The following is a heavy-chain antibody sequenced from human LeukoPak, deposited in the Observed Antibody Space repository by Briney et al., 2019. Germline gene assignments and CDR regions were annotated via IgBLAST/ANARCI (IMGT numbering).Heavy chain of an antibody. CDR2: IYTSGST. Sequence: SQTLSLTCTVSGGSINSGSYYWSWIRQPAGKGLEWIGRIYTSGSTNYNPSLKSRVTISVDTSKNQFSLKLSSVTAADSAAYYCARGGHYYDSSAYGFDYWGQGTLVTVSS. V-gene: IGHV4-61*02. D-gene: IGHD3-22*01. CDR3: ARGGHYYDSSAYGFDY. J-gene: IGHJ4*02. CDR1: GGSINSGSYY.